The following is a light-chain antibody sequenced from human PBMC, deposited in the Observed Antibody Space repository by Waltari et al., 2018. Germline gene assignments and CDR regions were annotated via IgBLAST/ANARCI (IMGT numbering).Light chain of an antibody. Sequence: EIVLTQSPATLSVSPWERATLSCWASQSIRSTLAWYQQKPGQAPRLLIYDDSTRATGLPVRFSGSGCGPYFTLTLNSLQSEDFAVYYCQQYTNWPLTFGGGTKVEI. J-gene: IGKJ4*01. CDR2: DDS. CDR1: QSIRST. CDR3: QQYTNWPLT. V-gene: IGKV3D-15*01.